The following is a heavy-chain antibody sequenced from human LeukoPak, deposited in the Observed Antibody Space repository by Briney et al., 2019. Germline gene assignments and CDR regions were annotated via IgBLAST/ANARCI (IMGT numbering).Heavy chain of an antibody. CDR2: INPENGNT. Sequence: GASVKVSCKASGYSFTNHDMHWVRQAPGQRLEWMGCINPENGNTKYSQEFQGRVTITRDTSASTAYMELSSLRSEDMAVYYCTLYNYWGQGTLVTVSS. J-gene: IGHJ4*02. CDR1: GYSFTNHD. CDR3: TLYNY. V-gene: IGHV1-3*03. D-gene: IGHD2-2*02.